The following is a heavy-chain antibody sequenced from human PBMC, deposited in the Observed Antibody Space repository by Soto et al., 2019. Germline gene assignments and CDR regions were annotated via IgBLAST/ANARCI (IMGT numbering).Heavy chain of an antibody. Sequence: GGSLRLSCAASGFTFSSYAMSWVRQAPGKGLEWVSAISGSGGSTYYADSVKGRFTISRDNSKNTLYLQMNSLRAEDTAVYYCAMKGEIEYSSSSAFYYYYGMDVWGQGATVTVSS. D-gene: IGHD6-6*01. J-gene: IGHJ6*02. CDR1: GFTFSSYA. CDR2: ISGSGGST. CDR3: AMKGEIEYSSSSAFYYYYGMDV. V-gene: IGHV3-23*01.